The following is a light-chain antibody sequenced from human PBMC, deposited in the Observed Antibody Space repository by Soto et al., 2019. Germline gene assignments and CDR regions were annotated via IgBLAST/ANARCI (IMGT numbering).Light chain of an antibody. V-gene: IGKV3-15*01. CDR2: GAS. CDR3: QHYNNWPLT. CDR1: QSVSSN. J-gene: IGKJ4*01. Sequence: EIVMTQSPATQSVSPGERATLSCRASQSVSSNLAWYQQKPGQAPRLLIYGASTRATGFPVRFSGSGSGTDFTLTISSLQSEDFAVYYCQHYNNWPLTFGGGTKVEIK.